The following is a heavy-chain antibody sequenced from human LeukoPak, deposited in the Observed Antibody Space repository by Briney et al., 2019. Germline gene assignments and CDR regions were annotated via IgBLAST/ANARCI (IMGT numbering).Heavy chain of an antibody. CDR1: GGSISSYY. D-gene: IGHD3-10*01. CDR2: IYYSGST. Sequence: RPSEILSLTCTVSGGSISSYYWSWIRQPPGKGLEWIGYIYYSGSTNYNPSLKSRVTISVDTSKNQFSLKLSSVTAADTAVYYCARDRTLAYYGSGSYYVNWFDPWGQGTLVTVSS. J-gene: IGHJ5*02. V-gene: IGHV4-59*12. CDR3: ARDRTLAYYGSGSYYVNWFDP.